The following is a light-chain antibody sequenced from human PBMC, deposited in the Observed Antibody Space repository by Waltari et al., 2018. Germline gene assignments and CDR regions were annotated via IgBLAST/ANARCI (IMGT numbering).Light chain of an antibody. J-gene: IGLJ1*01. CDR1: NIGMKR. CDR3: QVWDTGSDQYV. V-gene: IGLV3-21*02. CDR2: DDS. Sequence: SYVLTQPPAVSVAPGQTASITRGGNNIGMKRVNWYQQKPGQAPVLLVSDDSDRPSGIPERISGSNSGNTATLTISRVEAGDEADYYCQVWDTGSDQYVFATGTKVTVL.